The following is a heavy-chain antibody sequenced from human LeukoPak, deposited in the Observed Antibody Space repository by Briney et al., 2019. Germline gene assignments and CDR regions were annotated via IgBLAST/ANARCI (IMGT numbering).Heavy chain of an antibody. CDR1: GFSFSRYW. Sequence: GGSLRLSCAASGFSFSRYWMSWVRQAPGKGLEWVANIKQDGSEKYYVDSVKGRFTISRDNAKNSLYLQMNSLRAEDTAEYYCARAVACNGDLYYFYYRGQGTLVTVSS. V-gene: IGHV3-7*01. CDR3: ARAVACNGDLYYFYY. D-gene: IGHD6-19*01. CDR2: IKQDGSEK. J-gene: IGHJ4*02.